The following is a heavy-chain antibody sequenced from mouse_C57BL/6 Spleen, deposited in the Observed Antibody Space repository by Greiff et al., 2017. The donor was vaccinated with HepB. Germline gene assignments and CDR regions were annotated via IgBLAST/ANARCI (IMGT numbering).Heavy chain of an antibody. CDR2: ISSGGSYT. J-gene: IGHJ3*01. D-gene: IGHD1-3*01. V-gene: IGHV5-6*01. CDR1: GFTFSSYG. Sequence: EVKVVESGGDLVKPGGSLKLSCAASGFTFSSYGMSWVRQTPDKRLEWVATISSGGSYTYYPDSVKGRSTISRDNAKNTLYLQMSSLKSEDTAMDYCASHPQLRFAYWGQGTLVTVSA. CDR3: ASHPQLRFAY.